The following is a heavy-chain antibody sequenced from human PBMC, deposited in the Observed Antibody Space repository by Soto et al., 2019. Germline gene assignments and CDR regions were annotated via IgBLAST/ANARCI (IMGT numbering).Heavy chain of an antibody. CDR2: ISASGSRT. J-gene: IGHJ3*01. D-gene: IGHD4-17*01. Sequence: EVQLLESGGGLVQPGGSLTLSCAASGFTFNNYAMSWVRQAPGKGLEWVSGISASGSRTFYADSVKGRFTVSRDFSKNTLSLQMDSLRAEDTAVYFCGKDSHGDYVGGFEFWGPGTMVTVSS. CDR3: GKDSHGDYVGGFEF. V-gene: IGHV3-23*01. CDR1: GFTFNNYA.